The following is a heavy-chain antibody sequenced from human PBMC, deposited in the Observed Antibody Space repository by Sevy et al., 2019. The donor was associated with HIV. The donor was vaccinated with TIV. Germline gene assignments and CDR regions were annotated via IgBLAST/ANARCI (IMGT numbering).Heavy chain of an antibody. D-gene: IGHD2-2*01. CDR3: ARDCSSTNCLWGLDV. V-gene: IGHV3-7*03. J-gene: IGHJ6*02. Sequence: GGSLRLSCAASGFTFSSYWMSWVRQAPGKGLEWVANIKKDGSEKHYLDSVKGRFTISRDNAKNSLYLQMNSLRVEDTAMYYCARDCSSTNCLWGLDVWGQGTTVTVSS. CDR1: GFTFSSYW. CDR2: IKKDGSEK.